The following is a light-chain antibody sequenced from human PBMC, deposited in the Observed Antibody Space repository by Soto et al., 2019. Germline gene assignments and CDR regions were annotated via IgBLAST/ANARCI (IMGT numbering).Light chain of an antibody. CDR3: LQYNTYPFT. CDR1: QSVSSW. V-gene: IGKV1-5*03. CDR2: KAS. J-gene: IGKJ3*01. Sequence: MTQSPGTLSVSPGEGATLSCTASQSVSSWLAWYQQKPGTAPKFLIYKASSLESGVPSRFSGSGSGTKFTLTITSLQPDDFATYYCLQYNTYPFTFVPGTKVDI.